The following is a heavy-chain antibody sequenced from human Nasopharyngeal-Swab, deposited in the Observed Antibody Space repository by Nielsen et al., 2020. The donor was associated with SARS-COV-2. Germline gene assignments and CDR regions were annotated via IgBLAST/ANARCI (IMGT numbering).Heavy chain of an antibody. V-gene: IGHV1-8*01. CDR2: MNPNSCNT. CDR3: ARGRLITIFGVVIPGGYYYGMDV. Sequence: SVNVSCKASVYTFTSYDFNWVRQATGQGLEWMGWMNPNSCNTGYAQKFQGRVTMTRNTSISTAYMELSSLRSEDTAVYYCARGRLITIFGVVIPGGYYYGMDVWGQGTTVTVSS. CDR1: VYTFTSYD. J-gene: IGHJ6*02. D-gene: IGHD3-3*01.